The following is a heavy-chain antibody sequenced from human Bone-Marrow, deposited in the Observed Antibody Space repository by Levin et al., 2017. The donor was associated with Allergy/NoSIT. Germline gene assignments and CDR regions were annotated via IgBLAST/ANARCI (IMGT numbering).Heavy chain of an antibody. CDR3: SRPSGECRGGSCYTDFEY. D-gene: IGHD2-15*01. V-gene: IGHV1-69*13. CDR2: IIPMYASP. J-gene: IGHJ4*02. CDR1: GSTFSNFA. Sequence: SVKVSCKASGSTFSNFAINWVRQAPGQGLEWLGGIIPMYASPHYAQKFQDRVSITADESTSTSYMDLSSLTSEDTAVYYCSRPSGECRGGSCYTDFEYWGQGTLVTVSS.